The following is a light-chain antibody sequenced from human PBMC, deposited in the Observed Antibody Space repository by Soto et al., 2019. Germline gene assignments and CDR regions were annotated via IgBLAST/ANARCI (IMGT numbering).Light chain of an antibody. CDR2: EVN. Sequence: QSALTQPASVSASPGQSITISCTGSSSDIGGYNYVSWYQQHPGKAPKLLIYEVNYRPSGVSGRFSGSKSGNTASLTVSGLQAEDEADYYCSSYAGSSNVFGAGTKLTVL. V-gene: IGLV2-14*01. CDR3: SSYAGSSNV. CDR1: SSDIGGYNY. J-gene: IGLJ1*01.